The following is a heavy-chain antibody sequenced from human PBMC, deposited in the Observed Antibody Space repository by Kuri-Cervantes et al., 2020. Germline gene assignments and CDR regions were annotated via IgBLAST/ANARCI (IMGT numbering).Heavy chain of an antibody. CDR1: GYTFTSYY. V-gene: IGHV1-46*01. CDR2: INPSGGST. CDR3: ARGDLAYYGMDV. J-gene: IGHJ6*02. Sequence: GGSLRLSCKASGYTFTSYYMHWVRQAPGQGLEWMGIINPSGGSTSYAQKFQGRVTMTRDTSTSTVYMELSRLRSDDTAVYYCARGDLAYYGMDVWGQGTTVTVSS.